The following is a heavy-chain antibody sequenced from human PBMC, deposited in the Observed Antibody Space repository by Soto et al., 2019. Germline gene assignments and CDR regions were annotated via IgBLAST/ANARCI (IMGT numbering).Heavy chain of an antibody. CDR1: GFTFSSYG. V-gene: IGHV3-30*18. D-gene: IGHD6-13*01. CDR2: ISYDGSNK. Sequence: QVQLVESGGGVVQPGRSLRLSCAASGFTFSSYGMHWVRQAPGKGLEWVAVISYDGSNKYYADSVKGRFTISRDNSKNTLYLQMNSLRAEDTAVYYCAKELGLGSSWPNFDYWGQGTLVTVSS. CDR3: AKELGLGSSWPNFDY. J-gene: IGHJ4*02.